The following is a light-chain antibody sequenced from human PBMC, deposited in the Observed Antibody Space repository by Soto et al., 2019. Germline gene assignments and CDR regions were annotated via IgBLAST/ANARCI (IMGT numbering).Light chain of an antibody. V-gene: IGKV3-11*01. CDR3: QLRRDWPPSIT. J-gene: IGKJ5*01. CDR2: ASS. CDR1: QSVGSN. Sequence: EIVLTQSPATLSVSPGERATLSCRASQSVGSNLAWFQQKPGQAPRLLIYASSNRATGIPDRFSGSASGTDFTLTINRPEPEDFAVYYCQLRRDWPPSITFGQGTRLEIK.